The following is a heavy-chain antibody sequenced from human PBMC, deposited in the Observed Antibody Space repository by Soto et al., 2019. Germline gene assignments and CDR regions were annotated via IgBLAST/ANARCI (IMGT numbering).Heavy chain of an antibody. D-gene: IGHD4-4*01. J-gene: IGHJ4*02. CDR1: GGSISSSNW. CDR3: ARERRDDYKYYFDY. CDR2: VYYTGST. V-gene: IGHV4-4*02. Sequence: SETLSLTCAVSGGSISSSNWWSWVRQPPGKGLEWIGYVYYTGSTNYNPSLRSRVTMSVDTSKNQFSLKLTSVTAADTAVYYCARERRDDYKYYFDYWGQGTLVTVSS.